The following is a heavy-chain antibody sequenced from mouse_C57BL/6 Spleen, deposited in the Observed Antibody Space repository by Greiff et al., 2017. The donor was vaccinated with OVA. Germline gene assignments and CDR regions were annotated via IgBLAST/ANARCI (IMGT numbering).Heavy chain of an antibody. CDR1: GYTFTDYN. J-gene: IGHJ1*03. V-gene: IGHV1-18*01. CDR3: ARGGYYGSSYWYFDV. D-gene: IGHD1-1*01. Sequence: EVQGVESGPELVKPGASVKIPCKASGYTFTDYNMDWVKQSHGKSLEWIGDINPNNGGTIYNQKFKGKATLTVDKSSSTAYMELRSLTSEDTAVYYCARGGYYGSSYWYFDVWGTGTTVTVSS. CDR2: INPNNGGT.